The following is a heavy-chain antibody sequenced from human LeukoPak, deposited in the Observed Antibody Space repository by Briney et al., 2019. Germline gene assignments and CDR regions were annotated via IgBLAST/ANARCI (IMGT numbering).Heavy chain of an antibody. CDR3: AYRNNFEY. CDR1: GFSLSGHW. V-gene: IGHV3-7*05. D-gene: IGHD1-26*01. CDR2: IKAGGSEK. Sequence: PGGSLRLSCATSGFSLSGHWMNWVRQPPRKGLEWVANIKAGGSEKYYVDSVKGRFTISRDDAKRTVDFQMDNLRTEDTAVYYCAYRNNFEYWGQGTLVTVSS. J-gene: IGHJ4*02.